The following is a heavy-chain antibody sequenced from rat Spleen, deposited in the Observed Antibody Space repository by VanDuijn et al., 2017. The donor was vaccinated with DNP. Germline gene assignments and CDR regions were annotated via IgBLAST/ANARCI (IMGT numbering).Heavy chain of an antibody. CDR1: GFTFSDYG. D-gene: IGHD4-3*01. CDR2: IIFDGGSI. V-gene: IGHV5-20*01. Sequence: EVQLVESGGGLVQPGRSMKLSCSASGFTFSDYGMAWVRQAPTTGLEWGASIIFDGGSIYYRDSVKGRFTISRDNAKSTLYLQMESLRSEDTATYYCIRWNSGHFDYWGQGVMVTVSS. J-gene: IGHJ2*01. CDR3: IRWNSGHFDY.